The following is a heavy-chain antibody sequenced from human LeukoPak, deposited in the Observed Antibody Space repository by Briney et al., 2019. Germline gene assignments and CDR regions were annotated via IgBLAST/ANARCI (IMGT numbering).Heavy chain of an antibody. CDR2: INHSGIT. J-gene: IGHJ4*02. Sequence: SETLSLTCTVSSYSIKSDYYWGWIRQTPGKGLEWIASINHSGITYYNPSLKSRVTISVDMPKNQFSLKLTSVTAADTAVYYCGRDRPSGYYDYWGQGILVTVSS. CDR3: GRDRPSGYYDY. CDR1: SYSIKSDYY. D-gene: IGHD3-22*01. V-gene: IGHV4-38-2*02.